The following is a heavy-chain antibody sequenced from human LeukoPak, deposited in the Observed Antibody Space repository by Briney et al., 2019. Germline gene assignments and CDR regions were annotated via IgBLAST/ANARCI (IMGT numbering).Heavy chain of an antibody. J-gene: IGHJ3*02. V-gene: IGHV3-74*01. CDR3: AKNYYDRSGYYPDAFDI. CDR2: INSDGSST. Sequence: GGSLRLSCAASGFTYSSYWMHWVRQAPGKELVWVSRINSDGSSTSYADSVKGRFTISRDNSKNTLYLQMNSLRAEDTAVYYCAKNYYDRSGYYPDAFDIWGQGTMVTISS. CDR1: GFTYSSYW. D-gene: IGHD3-22*01.